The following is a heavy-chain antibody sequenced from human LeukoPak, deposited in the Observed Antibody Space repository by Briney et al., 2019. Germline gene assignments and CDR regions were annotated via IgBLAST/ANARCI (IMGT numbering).Heavy chain of an antibody. D-gene: IGHD3-22*01. CDR3: ARGSYYYYYDSSGYEGTGFDY. CDR2: IYTSGST. CDR1: GGSISYY. V-gene: IGHV4-4*07. Sequence: PSETLSLTCTVSGGSISYYWSWIRQPAGEGLEWIGRIYTSGSTNYNPSLKSRVTMSVDTSKNQFSLKLSSVTAADTAVYYCARGSYYYYYDSSGYEGTGFDYWGQGTLVTVSS. J-gene: IGHJ4*02.